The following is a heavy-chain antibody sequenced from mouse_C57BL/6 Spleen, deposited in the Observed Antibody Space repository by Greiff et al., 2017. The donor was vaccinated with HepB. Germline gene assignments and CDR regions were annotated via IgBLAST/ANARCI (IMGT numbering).Heavy chain of an antibody. J-gene: IGHJ1*03. V-gene: IGHV3-1*01. Sequence: VQLQQSGPGMVKPSQSLSLTCTVTGYSITSGYDWHWIRHFPGNKLEWMGYISYSGSTNYNPSLKSRISITHDTSKNHFFLKLNSVTTEDTATYYCAREFITTVVATGYFDVWGTGTTVTVSS. CDR2: ISYSGST. D-gene: IGHD1-1*01. CDR1: GYSITSGYD. CDR3: AREFITTVVATGYFDV.